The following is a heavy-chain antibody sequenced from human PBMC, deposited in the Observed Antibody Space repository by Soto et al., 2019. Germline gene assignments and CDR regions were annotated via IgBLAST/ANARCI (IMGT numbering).Heavy chain of an antibody. D-gene: IGHD6-13*01. J-gene: IGHJ6*02. Sequence: QVQLVESGGGVVQPGRSLRLSCAASGFTFSSYGMHWVRQAPGKGLEWVAVIWYDGSNKYYADSVKGRFTISRDNSKNTLYLQMNSLRAEDMAVYYCARDRSSSWSIAAGGMDVWGQGTTVTVSS. V-gene: IGHV3-33*01. CDR2: IWYDGSNK. CDR3: ARDRSSSWSIAAGGMDV. CDR1: GFTFSSYG.